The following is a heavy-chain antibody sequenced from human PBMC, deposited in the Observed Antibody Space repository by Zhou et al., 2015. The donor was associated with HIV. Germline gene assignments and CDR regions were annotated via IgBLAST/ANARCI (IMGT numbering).Heavy chain of an antibody. V-gene: IGHV1-46*01. J-gene: IGHJ4*02. D-gene: IGHD3-10*01. CDR3: ARDSDGSGNYWDY. CDR2: INPSSGST. CDR1: GGTRFTSYY. Sequence: QVQLVQSGAEVKKPGASVKVSCKAPGGTRFTSYYMHWVRQAPGQGLEWMGIINPSSGSTSYAQKFQGRVTMTRDTSTSTVYMELSSLRSEDTAVYYCARDSDGSGNYWDYWGQGTLVTVAS.